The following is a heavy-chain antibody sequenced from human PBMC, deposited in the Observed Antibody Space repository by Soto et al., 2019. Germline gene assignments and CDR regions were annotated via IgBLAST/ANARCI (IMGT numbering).Heavy chain of an antibody. J-gene: IGHJ6*02. CDR3: ARAAFWSGYYFYYYGMDV. CDR1: GFTFSSYA. V-gene: IGHV3-30-3*01. Sequence: QVQLVESGGGVVQPGRSLRLSCAASGFTFSSYAMHWVRQAPGKGLEWVAVISYDGSNKYYADSVKGRLTISRDNSKNTLYLQMNSLRAEDTAVYYCARAAFWSGYYFYYYGMDVWGQGTTVTVSS. D-gene: IGHD3-3*01. CDR2: ISYDGSNK.